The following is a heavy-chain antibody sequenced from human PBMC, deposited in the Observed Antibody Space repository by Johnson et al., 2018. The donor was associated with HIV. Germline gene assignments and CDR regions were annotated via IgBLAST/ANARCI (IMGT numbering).Heavy chain of an antibody. CDR2: INSDGSST. CDR1: GFTFSSYW. Sequence: VQLVESGGGVVQPGRSLRLSCAVSGFTFSSYWMHWVRQAPGKGLVWVSRINSDGSSTSYADSVKGRFTISRDNAKNTLYLQMNSLRAEDTAVYYCARDTHGEGAFDIWGQGTMVTVSS. D-gene: IGHD3-10*01. J-gene: IGHJ3*02. V-gene: IGHV3-74*01. CDR3: ARDTHGEGAFDI.